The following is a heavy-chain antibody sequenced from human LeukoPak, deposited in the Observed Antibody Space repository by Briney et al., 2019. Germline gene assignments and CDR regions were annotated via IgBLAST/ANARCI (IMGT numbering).Heavy chain of an antibody. Sequence: SETLSLTCAVYGGSFSGYYWSWIRQPPGKGLEWIGEINHSGSTNYNPSLKSRVTISVDTSKNQFSLKLSSVTAADTAVYYCARAAGVIQLWNNWFDPWGQGTLVTVSS. V-gene: IGHV4-34*01. CDR3: ARAAGVIQLWNNWFDP. CDR1: GGSFSGYY. CDR2: INHSGST. D-gene: IGHD5-18*01. J-gene: IGHJ5*02.